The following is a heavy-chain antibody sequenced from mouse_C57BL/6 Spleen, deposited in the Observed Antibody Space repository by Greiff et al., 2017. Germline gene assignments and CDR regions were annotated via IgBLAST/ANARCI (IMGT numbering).Heavy chain of an antibody. CDR1: GYTFTDYE. V-gene: IGHV1-15*01. CDR3: TSYYYARSYNFDV. D-gene: IGHD1-1*01. CDR2: IDPETGGT. J-gene: IGHJ1*03. Sequence: QVQLQQSGAELVRPGASVTPSCKASGYTFTDYEMHWVKQTPVHGLEWIGAIDPETGGTAYNQKFKGKAILTADKSSSTAYMELRSLTSEDSAVYYCTSYYYARSYNFDVWGTGTTVTVSS.